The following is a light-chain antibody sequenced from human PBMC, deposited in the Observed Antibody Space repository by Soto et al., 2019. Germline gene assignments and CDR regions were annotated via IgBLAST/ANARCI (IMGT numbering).Light chain of an antibody. V-gene: IGKV1-5*01. Sequence: DIQMTQSPSTLSASVGDRVTITRRASQSISSWLAWYQQKPGKAPKVLIYDASSLERGVPSRFSGSRFGTEFTLTIYRLQPDDFATYCCQQYQSYSKTFGQGTKVDIK. CDR2: DAS. J-gene: IGKJ1*01. CDR3: QQYQSYSKT. CDR1: QSISSW.